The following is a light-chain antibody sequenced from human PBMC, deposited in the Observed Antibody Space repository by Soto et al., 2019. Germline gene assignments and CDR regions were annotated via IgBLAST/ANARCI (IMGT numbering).Light chain of an antibody. J-gene: IGKJ5*01. Sequence: EIVLTQSPGTLSLSPGERATLSCRASQSVTSSYLAWYQQKPGQAPRLLIYGTSSRATGIPDRFSGSGSGTDFTLTISGLEPEDFAVYYCHQRQYWPPITFGQGTRLEIK. V-gene: IGKV3D-20*02. CDR2: GTS. CDR1: QSVTSSY. CDR3: HQRQYWPPIT.